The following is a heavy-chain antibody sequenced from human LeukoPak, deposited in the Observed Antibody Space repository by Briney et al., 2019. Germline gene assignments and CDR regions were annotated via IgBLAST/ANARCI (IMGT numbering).Heavy chain of an antibody. D-gene: IGHD5-18*01. CDR3: ARYSYGGDFDY. J-gene: IGHJ4*02. CDR2: IYYSGST. Sequence: PSETLSLTCTVSGGSISSYYWSWIRQPPGKGLEWIGYIYYSGSTNYNPSLKSRVTISVDTSKNQFSLKLSSVTAADTAVYYCARYSYGGDFDYWGQGTPVTVSS. CDR1: GGSISSYY. V-gene: IGHV4-59*01.